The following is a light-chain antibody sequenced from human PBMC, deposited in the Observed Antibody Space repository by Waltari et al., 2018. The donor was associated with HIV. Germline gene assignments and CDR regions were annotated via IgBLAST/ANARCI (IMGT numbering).Light chain of an antibody. J-gene: IGKJ3*01. V-gene: IGKV1-39*01. Sequence: DIQMTQSPSSLSASVGDRVTITCRASQNINNYVNWYQQKKGKAPNPLIHAASSLESGVPSRFSGGGSGTDFTLTISSLQPEDFATYYCQQSYTTPLTFGPGTKVDVK. CDR2: AAS. CDR1: QNINNY. CDR3: QQSYTTPLT.